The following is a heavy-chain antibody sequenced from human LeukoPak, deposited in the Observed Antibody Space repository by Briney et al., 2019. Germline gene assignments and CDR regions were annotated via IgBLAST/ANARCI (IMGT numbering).Heavy chain of an antibody. J-gene: IGHJ3*02. CDR1: GFTFSSYG. Sequence: GGSLRLSCVVSGFTFSSYGMSWVRQAPGKGLEWVSGISGSGTNTYYADSVKGRFTVSRDNSRNTLYLQMNSLRAQDKAVYSRAKDRRSISGFDMWGQGTMVTVSS. D-gene: IGHD2-21*01. CDR3: AKDRRSISGFDM. V-gene: IGHV3-23*01. CDR2: ISGSGTNT.